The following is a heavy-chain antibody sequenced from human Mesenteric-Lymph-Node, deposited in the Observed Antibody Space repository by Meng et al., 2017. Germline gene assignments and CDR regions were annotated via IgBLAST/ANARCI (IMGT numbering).Heavy chain of an antibody. V-gene: IGHV3-33*01. CDR1: GFTLSSYG. CDR2: IGSDR. CDR3: ARGPYYYDSSGKNRFDP. D-gene: IGHD3-22*01. Sequence: VWLWEAGGGWVQPVRSLGLSCGASGFTLSSYGMHLVRQSPGKGLEWVAVIGSDRYFVDSVKGRFTISRDDSKNTLYLQMNNLRAEDTALYYCARGPYYYDSSGKNRFDPWGQGTLVTVSS. J-gene: IGHJ5*02.